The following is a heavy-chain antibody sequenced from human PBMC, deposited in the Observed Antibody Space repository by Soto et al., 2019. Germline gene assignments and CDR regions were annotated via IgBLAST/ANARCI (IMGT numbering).Heavy chain of an antibody. J-gene: IGHJ5*02. D-gene: IGHD3-10*01. Sequence: QVQLQESGPGLVKPSETLSLTCTVSGGAISSYYWSWIRQPPGKGLERIGYIYYSGSTNYNPSLKCGVTISVETSKNQVSLKLSSVPAADTAVYYCAGESITYYDGSGSYFGVDWFDPWGQGTLVTVSS. CDR2: IYYSGST. CDR3: AGESITYYDGSGSYFGVDWFDP. CDR1: GGAISSYY. V-gene: IGHV4-59*01.